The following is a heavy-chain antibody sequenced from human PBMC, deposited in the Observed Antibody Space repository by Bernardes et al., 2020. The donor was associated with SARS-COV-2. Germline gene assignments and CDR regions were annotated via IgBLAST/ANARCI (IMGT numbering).Heavy chain of an antibody. D-gene: IGHD3-10*01. V-gene: IGHV3-74*01. CDR1: GFTLSSHW. Sequence: GGPLRLSRSAPGFTLSSHWVHWFRQVPRGGLGWFSKINRFCDKKLYADSLNGRFTVSRDNAENTLYLQMNSLRADDTAVYYCAREYSYYGHFKVFDPWGQGTLVTVSS. CDR3: AREYSYYGHFKVFDP. CDR2: INRFCDKK. J-gene: IGHJ5*02.